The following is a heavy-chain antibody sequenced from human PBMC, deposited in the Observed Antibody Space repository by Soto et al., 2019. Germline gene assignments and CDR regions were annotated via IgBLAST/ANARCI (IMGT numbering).Heavy chain of an antibody. CDR2: ISWNSAYI. D-gene: IGHD5-12*01. CDR1: GFTFEDYA. V-gene: IGHV3-9*01. CDR3: ASTYSGYEDFDH. Sequence: GGSLRLSCVASGFTFEDYAMHWVRQVPGKGLEWVSVISWNSAYIGYAYSVKGRFTISRDNAKNSVSLQMNSLRTEDTALYYCASTYSGYEDFDHCGQGTLVTVSS. J-gene: IGHJ4*02.